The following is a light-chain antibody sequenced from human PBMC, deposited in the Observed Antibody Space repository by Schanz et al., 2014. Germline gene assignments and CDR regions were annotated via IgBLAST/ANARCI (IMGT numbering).Light chain of an antibody. CDR1: STDIGNFDY. CDR2: DVN. V-gene: IGLV2-8*01. J-gene: IGLJ3*02. Sequence: QSALTQPPSASGSPGQSVTISCTGTSTDIGNFDYVSWYQQHPGKAPKLIIYDVNKRPSGVPDRFSGSKSGTTASLAIIGLQSEDEADYYCATWDDSLNGWVFGGGTKLTVL. CDR3: ATWDDSLNGWV.